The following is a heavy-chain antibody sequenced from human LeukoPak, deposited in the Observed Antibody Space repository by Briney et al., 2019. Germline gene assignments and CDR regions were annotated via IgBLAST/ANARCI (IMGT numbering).Heavy chain of an antibody. CDR3: ARVYVVPYYYDSSGCPDY. V-gene: IGHV3-74*01. J-gene: IGHJ4*02. CDR1: GFTFSSYW. D-gene: IGHD3-22*01. Sequence: GGSLRLSCAASGFTFSSYWMHWVRQAPGKGLVWVSRINSDGSSTSYADSVKGRFTISRDNAKNTLYLQMNSLRAEDTAVYYCARVYVVPYYYDSSGCPDYWGQGTLVTVSS. CDR2: INSDGSST.